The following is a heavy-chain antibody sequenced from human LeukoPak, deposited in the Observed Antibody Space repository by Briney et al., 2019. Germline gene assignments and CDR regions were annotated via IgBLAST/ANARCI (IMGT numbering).Heavy chain of an antibody. CDR2: ISNSGSTT. J-gene: IGHJ6*03. V-gene: IGHV3-48*04. CDR3: ARERNFYYMDV. CDR1: GCTFTTYN. Sequence: GGSLRISVAACGCTFTTYNMIWVRQAPGKGLEWVSFISNSGSTTHYADSVKGRFTLSRDNAKNSLYLQMNTLRAEDTAVYYCARERNFYYMDVWGKGARVTVSS.